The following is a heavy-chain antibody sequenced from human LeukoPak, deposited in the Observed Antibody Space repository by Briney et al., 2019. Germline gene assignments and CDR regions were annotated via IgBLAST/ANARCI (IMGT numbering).Heavy chain of an antibody. CDR2: ISSNGGST. CDR3: VKSADDSYGPTFDY. D-gene: IGHD5-18*01. CDR1: GFTFSSYA. Sequence: PGGSLRLSCSASGFTFSSYAMHWVRQAPGKGLEYVSAISSNGGSTHYADSVKGRFTISRDNSKNTLYLQMSSLRAEDTAVYYCVKSADDSYGPTFDYWGQGTLVTVSS. V-gene: IGHV3-64D*06. J-gene: IGHJ4*02.